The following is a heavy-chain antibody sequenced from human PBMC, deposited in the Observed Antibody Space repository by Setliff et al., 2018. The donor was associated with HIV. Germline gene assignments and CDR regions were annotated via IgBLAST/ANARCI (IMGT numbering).Heavy chain of an antibody. V-gene: IGHV4-39*01. CDR2: IHYNEKT. Sequence: SETLSLTCTVSGGSASNSRYYWAWIRQPPGKGLEYIGSIHYNEKTYYNPSLKSRVTISVETSKNQFSLTLNSVTAADTAFYYCARLSNGLPADYWGQGTLVTVSS. D-gene: IGHD2-8*01. CDR1: GGSASNSRYY. CDR3: ARLSNGLPADY. J-gene: IGHJ4*02.